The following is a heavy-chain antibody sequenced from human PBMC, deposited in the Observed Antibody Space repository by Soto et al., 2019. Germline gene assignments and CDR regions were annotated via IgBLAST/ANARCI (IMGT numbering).Heavy chain of an antibody. D-gene: IGHD5-18*01. CDR1: GFTVGSYY. CDR2: IYADGTT. Sequence: GGSLRLSCAASGFTVGSYYMNWVRQTPGKGLEWVSVIYADGTTYYADSVKGRFTISRDTSRNMLYFQMNSLRTEDTAVYYCARDFPMQVTAMVDYYYYGMDVWGQGTTVTVSS. V-gene: IGHV3-66*01. CDR3: ARDFPMQVTAMVDYYYYGMDV. J-gene: IGHJ6*02.